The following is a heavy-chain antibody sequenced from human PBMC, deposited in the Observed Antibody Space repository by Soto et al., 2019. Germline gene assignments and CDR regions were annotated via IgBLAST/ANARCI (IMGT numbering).Heavy chain of an antibody. CDR3: ASSVYYYYMDV. CDR1: GGSISSYY. V-gene: IGHV4-59*01. CDR2: IYYSGST. J-gene: IGHJ6*03. Sequence: XTQSLPCTLSGGSISSYYSRLIRQPPGKGLEWIGYIYYSGSTNYNPSLKSRVTISVDTSKSQFSLKLSYVTAADTAVYYCASSVYYYYMDVWGKGTTVTVSS.